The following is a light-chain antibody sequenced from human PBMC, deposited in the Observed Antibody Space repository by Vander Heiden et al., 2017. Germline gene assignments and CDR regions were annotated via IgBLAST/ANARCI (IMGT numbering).Light chain of an antibody. V-gene: IGLV3-10*01. CDR2: EDS. J-gene: IGLJ2*01. CDR1: ALSKKY. CDR3: YSTDSSVNQEGV. Sequence: SSELTQPPSVSVSPGQPPSITCSGDALSKKYVYWDQRKSAQAPVLVMYEDSKRPSGIPERFSGSSSRTMATLTISGAQVEEEADYYCYSTDSSVNQEGVFGGGTKVTVL.